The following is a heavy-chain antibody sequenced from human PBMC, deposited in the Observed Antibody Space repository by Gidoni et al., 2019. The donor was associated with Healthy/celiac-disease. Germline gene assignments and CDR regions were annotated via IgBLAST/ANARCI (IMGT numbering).Heavy chain of an antibody. Sequence: QVQLQESGPGLVKPSETLSLTCTVSGGSISSYYWSWIRQPAGKGLEWIGRIYTSGSTNYNPSLKSRVTMSVDTSKNQFSLKLSSVTAADTAVYYCARVRRVVVVPAEFGWFDPWGQGTLVTVSS. V-gene: IGHV4-4*07. J-gene: IGHJ5*02. CDR2: IYTSGST. D-gene: IGHD2-2*01. CDR3: ARVRRVVVVPAEFGWFDP. CDR1: GGSISSYY.